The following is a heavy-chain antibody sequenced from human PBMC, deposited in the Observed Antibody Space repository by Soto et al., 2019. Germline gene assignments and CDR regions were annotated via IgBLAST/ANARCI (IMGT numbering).Heavy chain of an antibody. D-gene: IGHD3-10*01. V-gene: IGHV4-34*01. CDR2: ISHSGAT. J-gene: IGHJ4*02. Sequence: SETLSLTCAVYGGSLSDFYWNRIRQPPGKGLEWIGEISHSGATNYNPSLKGRVTISVDTSKKQFSLKVNSVTAADTAVYYCARGRPGVRGIRFDYWGQGILVTVSS. CDR1: GGSLSDFY. CDR3: ARGRPGVRGIRFDY.